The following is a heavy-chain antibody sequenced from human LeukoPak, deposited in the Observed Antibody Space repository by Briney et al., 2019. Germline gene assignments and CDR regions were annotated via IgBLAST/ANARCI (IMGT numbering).Heavy chain of an antibody. Sequence: PGGSLRLSCAASGFTFSSYGMHWVRQAPGKGLEWVAVISYDGSNKYYADSVKGRFTISRDNSKNTLYPQMNSLRAGDTAVYYCAKGLGGYDSSGYYGDYWGQGTLVTVSS. J-gene: IGHJ4*02. CDR2: ISYDGSNK. D-gene: IGHD3-22*01. CDR3: AKGLGGYDSSGYYGDY. CDR1: GFTFSSYG. V-gene: IGHV3-30*18.